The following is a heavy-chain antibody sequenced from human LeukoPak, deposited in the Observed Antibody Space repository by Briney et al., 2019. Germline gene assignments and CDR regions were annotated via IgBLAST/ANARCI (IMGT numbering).Heavy chain of an antibody. CDR2: INPNSGGT. CDR3: ARPRYCTSGVCYPIFDY. V-gene: IGHV1-2*02. J-gene: IGHJ4*02. D-gene: IGHD2-8*01. Sequence: ASVKVSCKASGYTFTGYYMHWVRQAPGQGLEWMGWINPNSGGTNYAQKFQGRVTMTRDTSISTAYMELSRLRSDDTAVYYCARPRYCTSGVCYPIFDYWGQGTLVTVSS. CDR1: GYTFTGYY.